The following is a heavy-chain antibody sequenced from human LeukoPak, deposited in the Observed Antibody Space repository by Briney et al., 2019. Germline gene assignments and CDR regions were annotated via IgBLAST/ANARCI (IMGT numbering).Heavy chain of an antibody. J-gene: IGHJ3*02. Sequence: SETLSLTCTVSGGSISSYYWSWIRQPPGKGLEWIGYIYYSGSTNYNPSLKSRVTISVDTSKNQFSLKPSSVTAADTAVYYCARVGLGGDCYPCGDAFDIWGQGTMVTVSS. CDR3: ARVGLGGDCYPCGDAFDI. CDR1: GGSISSYY. CDR2: IYYSGST. D-gene: IGHD2-21*02. V-gene: IGHV4-59*01.